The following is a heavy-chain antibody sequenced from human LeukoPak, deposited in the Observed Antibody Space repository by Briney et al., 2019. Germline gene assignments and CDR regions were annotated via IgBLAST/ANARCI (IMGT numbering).Heavy chain of an antibody. CDR1: GYSFTSYW. J-gene: IGHJ4*02. CDR2: IYPGDSDT. CDR3: AILSVTMQIDY. D-gene: IGHD2/OR15-2a*01. Sequence: GESLKISCKGSGYSFTSYWVGWVRQMPGKGLEWMGIIYPGDSDTRYSPSFQGQVTISADKSISAAYLQWSSLKASDTAMYYCAILSVTMQIDYWGQGTLVTVSS. V-gene: IGHV5-51*01.